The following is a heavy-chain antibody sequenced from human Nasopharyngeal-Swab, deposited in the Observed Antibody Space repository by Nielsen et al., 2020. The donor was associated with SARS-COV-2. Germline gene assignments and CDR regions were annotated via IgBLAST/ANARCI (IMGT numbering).Heavy chain of an antibody. D-gene: IGHD6-13*01. V-gene: IGHV1-18*04. J-gene: IGHJ6*02. CDR3: ARFNGNSIAAAGIARGYYYYYGMDV. CDR1: GYTFTGYY. Sequence: ASVKVSCKASGYTFTGYYMHWVRQAPGQGLEWMGWISAYNGNTNYAQKLQGRVTMTTDTSTSTAYMELRSLRSDDTAVYYCARFNGNSIAAAGIARGYYYYYGMDVWGQGTTVTVSS. CDR2: ISAYNGNT.